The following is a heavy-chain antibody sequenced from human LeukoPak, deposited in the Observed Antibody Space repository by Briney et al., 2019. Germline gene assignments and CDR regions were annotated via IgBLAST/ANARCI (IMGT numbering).Heavy chain of an antibody. D-gene: IGHD3-22*01. CDR2: IKHDGGEE. CDR1: GFTFSNYW. V-gene: IGHV3-7*01. Sequence: GGSLRLSCATSGFTFSNYWMTWVRQAPGKGLEWMANIKHDGGEEFYVDSVKGRFTISRDNAKNSLYLQMNSLRAEDTAVYYCARQFYDSSGYYFTPSDYWGQGTLVTVSS. CDR3: ARQFYDSSGYYFTPSDY. J-gene: IGHJ4*02.